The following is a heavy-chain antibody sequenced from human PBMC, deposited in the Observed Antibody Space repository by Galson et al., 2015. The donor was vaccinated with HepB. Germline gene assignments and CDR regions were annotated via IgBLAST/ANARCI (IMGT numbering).Heavy chain of an antibody. V-gene: IGHV3-11*03. J-gene: IGHJ4*02. D-gene: IGHD3-10*01. Sequence: SLRLSCAASGFTFSDYYMIWIRQPPGQGLDWVSYISSTGTYSNYAESAKGRFTISRDNARNSLYLHMNNLRAEDTAVYYCVRSKYSESGSRLLDYWGQGTLVTVSS. CDR1: GFTFSDYY. CDR2: ISSTGTYS. CDR3: VRSKYSESGSRLLDY.